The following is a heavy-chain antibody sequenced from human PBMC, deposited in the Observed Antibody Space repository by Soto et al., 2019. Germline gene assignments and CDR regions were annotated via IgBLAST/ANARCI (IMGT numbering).Heavy chain of an antibody. Sequence: GGSLRLSCAASGFTFSSYSMNWVRQAPGKGLEWVSSISSSSSYIYYADSVKGRFTISRDNAKNSLYLQMNSLRAEDTAVYYCARDASPLYSCGWGDLYYYYGMDVWGQGTTVTVSS. D-gene: IGHD6-19*01. CDR1: GFTFSSYS. CDR3: ARDASPLYSCGWGDLYYYYGMDV. V-gene: IGHV3-21*01. J-gene: IGHJ6*02. CDR2: ISSSSSYI.